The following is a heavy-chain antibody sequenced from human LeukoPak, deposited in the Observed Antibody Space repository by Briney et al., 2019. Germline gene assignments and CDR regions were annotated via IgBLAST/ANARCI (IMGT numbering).Heavy chain of an antibody. CDR2: IKQDGSEK. CDR3: ARNRGIAVAGTVDY. D-gene: IGHD6-19*01. J-gene: IGHJ4*02. Sequence: GGSLRLSCAASGFTFSSYWMSWVRQAPGKGLEWVANIKQDGSEKYYVDSVKGRFTISRDNAKNSLYLQMSSLRAEDTAVYYCARNRGIAVAGTVDYWGQGTLVTVSS. CDR1: GFTFSSYW. V-gene: IGHV3-7*01.